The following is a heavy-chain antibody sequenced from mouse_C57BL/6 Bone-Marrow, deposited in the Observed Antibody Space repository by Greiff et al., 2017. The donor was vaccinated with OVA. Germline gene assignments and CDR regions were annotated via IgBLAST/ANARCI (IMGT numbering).Heavy chain of an antibody. CDR3: ARDTRGPWFAY. D-gene: IGHD5-1-1*01. J-gene: IGHJ3*01. CDR1: GFNIKDYY. Sequence: EVQRVESGAELVKPGASVKLSCTASGFNIKDYYMHWVKQRTEQGLEWIGRIDPEDGETKYAPKFQGKATITADTSSNTAYLQLSSLTSEDTAVDYCARDTRGPWFAYWGQGTLVTVSA. V-gene: IGHV14-2*01. CDR2: IDPEDGET.